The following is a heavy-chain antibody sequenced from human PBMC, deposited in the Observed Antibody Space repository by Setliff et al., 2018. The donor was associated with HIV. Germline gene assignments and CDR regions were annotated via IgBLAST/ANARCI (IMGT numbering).Heavy chain of an antibody. V-gene: IGHV3-30*01. CDR2: ISYDGNNK. J-gene: IGHJ4*02. CDR3: ARDWYEAGGPFDY. D-gene: IGHD3-16*01. CDR1: GFAFSNYA. Sequence: PGESLKISCAASGFAFSNYAMHWVRQAPGKGLEWVAVISYDGNNKYYADSVKGRFTISRDNSKNTLYLQMNSLRPEDPAVYYFARDWYEAGGPFDYWGQGIMVTVSS.